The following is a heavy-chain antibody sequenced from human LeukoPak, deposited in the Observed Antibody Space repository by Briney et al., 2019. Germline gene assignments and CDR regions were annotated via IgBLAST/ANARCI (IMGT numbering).Heavy chain of an antibody. D-gene: IGHD3-22*01. CDR1: GGTFSSYA. CDR2: IIPIFGTA. CDR3: ARDSSGYQTPLGY. V-gene: IGHV1-69*13. Sequence: SVKLSCKASGGTFSSYAISWVRQAPGQGREWMGGIIPIFGTANYAQKFQGRVTITADESTSTAYMELSSLRSEDTAVYYCARDSSGYQTPLGYWGQGTLVTVSS. J-gene: IGHJ4*02.